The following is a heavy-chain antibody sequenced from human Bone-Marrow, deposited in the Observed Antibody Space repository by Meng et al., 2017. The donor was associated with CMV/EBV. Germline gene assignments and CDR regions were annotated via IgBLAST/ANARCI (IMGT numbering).Heavy chain of an antibody. CDR1: GFTFGNYA. J-gene: IGHJ4*02. CDR3: AKDQKWVKPHYFDY. CDR2: ISGSGDNT. Sequence: SGFTFGNYAMTWVRQAPGKGLEWVSTISGSGDNTYYADSVKGRFAISRDNSKNTVYLQMDSLRAEDTAVFYCAKDQKWVKPHYFDYWGQGTLVTVSS. V-gene: IGHV3-23*01. D-gene: IGHD1-26*01.